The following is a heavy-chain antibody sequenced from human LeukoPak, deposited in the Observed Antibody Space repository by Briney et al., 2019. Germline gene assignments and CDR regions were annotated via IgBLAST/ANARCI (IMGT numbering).Heavy chain of an antibody. J-gene: IGHJ4*02. CDR2: INPNSGGT. Sequence: ASVKVSCKASGYTFTGYYMHRVRQAPGQGLEWMGWINPNSGGTNYAQKFQGRVTTTRDTSISTAYMELSRLRSDDTAVYYCARDGGYYDSSGSLDYWGQGTLVTVSS. CDR3: ARDGGYYDSSGSLDY. V-gene: IGHV1-2*02. CDR1: GYTFTGYY. D-gene: IGHD3-22*01.